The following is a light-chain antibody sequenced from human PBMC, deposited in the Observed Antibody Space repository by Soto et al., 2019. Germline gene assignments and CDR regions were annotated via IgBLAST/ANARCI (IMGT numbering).Light chain of an antibody. CDR2: EVS. V-gene: IGLV2-8*01. CDR1: SRDVGGYND. J-gene: IGLJ1*01. Sequence: QSALTQPPSASGSPGQSVTISCTGTSRDVGGYNDVSWYQQHPGKAPKLMIYEVSKRHSGVPDRFSGSKSGNTASLTVSGLQAEDEADYYCSSYAGSNNRYVFGTGTKVTVL. CDR3: SSYAGSNNRYV.